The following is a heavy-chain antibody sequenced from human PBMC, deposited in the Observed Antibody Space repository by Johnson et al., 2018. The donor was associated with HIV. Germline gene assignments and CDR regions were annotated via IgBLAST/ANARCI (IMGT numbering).Heavy chain of an antibody. D-gene: IGHD3-10*01. Sequence: QVQLVESGGGVVQPGRSLRLSCAASGFTFSSYGIHWVRQVPGKGLEWVAVISYDGSNQYYAGSVTGRFTVSRDNSQNTLYLEMNGLRPEDTALYYCAKSTQASIVRESGPYGAFDIWGLGTMVTVSS. CDR1: GFTFSSYG. CDR2: ISYDGSNQ. J-gene: IGHJ3*02. V-gene: IGHV3-30*18. CDR3: AKSTQASIVRESGPYGAFDI.